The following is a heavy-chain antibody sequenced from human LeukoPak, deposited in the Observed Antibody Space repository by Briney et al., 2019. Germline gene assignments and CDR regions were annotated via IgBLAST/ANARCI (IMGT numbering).Heavy chain of an antibody. CDR3: ARGGPSELDP. D-gene: IGHD1-14*01. CDR2: VSRSGNT. Sequence: PSETLSLTCAVYGGSFTGYYWNWIRQPPERGLEWIGKVSRSGNTSYNPSLKSRVTISVDTSKNQFSLKLSSVTAADTAVYYCARGGPSELDPWGQGTLVTVSS. CDR1: GGSFTGYY. J-gene: IGHJ5*02. V-gene: IGHV4-34*01.